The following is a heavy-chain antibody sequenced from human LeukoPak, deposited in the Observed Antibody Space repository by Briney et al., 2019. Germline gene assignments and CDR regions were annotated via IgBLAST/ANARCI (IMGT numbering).Heavy chain of an antibody. CDR2: IYSGGST. CDR3: ARGIVATTWRGFDY. V-gene: IGHV3-53*01. CDR1: GFTVSSNY. J-gene: IGHJ4*02. D-gene: IGHD5-12*01. Sequence: GGSLRLSCAASGFTVSSNYMSWVRQAPGKGLEWVSVIYSGGSTYYADSVKGRFTISRDNSKNTLYLQMNSLRAEDTAVYYCARGIVATTWRGFDYWGQGTLVTVSS.